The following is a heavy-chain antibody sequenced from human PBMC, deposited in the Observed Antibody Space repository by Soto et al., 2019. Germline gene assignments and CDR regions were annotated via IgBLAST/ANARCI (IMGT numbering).Heavy chain of an antibody. V-gene: IGHV3-23*01. Sequence: QPGGSLRLSCAASGFTFSSYAMSWVRQAPGKGLEWVSAISGSGGSTYYADSVKGRFTISRGNSKNTLYLQMNSLRAEDTAVYYCAKDGLNYYDSSGYYYGTDAFDIWGQGTMVTVSS. J-gene: IGHJ3*02. D-gene: IGHD3-22*01. CDR1: GFTFSSYA. CDR2: ISGSGGST. CDR3: AKDGLNYYDSSGYYYGTDAFDI.